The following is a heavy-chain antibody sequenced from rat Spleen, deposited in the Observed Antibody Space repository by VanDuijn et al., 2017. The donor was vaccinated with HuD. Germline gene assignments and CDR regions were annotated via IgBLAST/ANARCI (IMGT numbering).Heavy chain of an antibody. CDR2: ISYEGSST. J-gene: IGHJ4*01. V-gene: IGHV5-22*01. Sequence: EVQLVESGGGLVQPGRSMKVSCAASGFTFSDYYMAWVRQAPKKGLEWVASISYEGSSTYYGDSVKGRFTISRDNAKSTLYLQMNSLRSEDTATYYCARPNPVFGVMDAWGQGPSVTVSS. CDR3: ARPNPVFGVMDA. CDR1: GFTFSDYY. D-gene: IGHD1-4*01.